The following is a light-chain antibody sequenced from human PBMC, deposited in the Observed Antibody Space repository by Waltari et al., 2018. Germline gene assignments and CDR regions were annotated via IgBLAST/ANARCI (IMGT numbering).Light chain of an antibody. V-gene: IGKV3-15*01. J-gene: IGKJ5*01. CDR3: QQYNRWPPIT. Sequence: VMTQSPATLSVSPGERATLSCRASQSISDNLAWYQQKRGQAPRLLNYGASTRATGIPARFTGSGSGTDFTLTISSLQSEDSAVYYCQQYNRWPPITFGQGTRLEI. CDR2: GAS. CDR1: QSISDN.